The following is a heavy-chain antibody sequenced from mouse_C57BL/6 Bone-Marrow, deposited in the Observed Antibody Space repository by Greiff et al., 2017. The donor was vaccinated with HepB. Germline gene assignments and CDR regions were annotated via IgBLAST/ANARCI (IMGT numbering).Heavy chain of an antibody. J-gene: IGHJ1*03. Sequence: QVQLQQPGAELVKPGASVKLSCKASGYTFTSYWMQWVKQRPGQGLEWIGEIDPSDSYTNYNQKFKGKATWTVDTSSIPAYMQRSSLTSEDSAFYYCARQGYYEYDGRYFDVWGTGTTVTVSS. V-gene: IGHV1-50*01. D-gene: IGHD2-4*01. CDR2: IDPSDSYT. CDR3: ARQGYYEYDGRYFDV. CDR1: GYTFTSYW.